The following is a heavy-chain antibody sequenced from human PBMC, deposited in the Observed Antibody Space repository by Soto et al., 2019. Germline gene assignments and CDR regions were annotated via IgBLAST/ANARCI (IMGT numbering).Heavy chain of an antibody. Sequence: HVQLQEAGPGLVKPSETLSLTCNVSGGPMSGYFWSWFRLSAGKGLEWIGRIYTSGTTNYNPSLKGRVTMSVGTSWTHFSLKLTSVTAADSGLYCCATATVPWAFDIWGQGTLVSVS. CDR2: IYTSGTT. D-gene: IGHD1-26*01. J-gene: IGHJ3*02. CDR3: ATATVPWAFDI. CDR1: GGPMSGYF. V-gene: IGHV4-4*07.